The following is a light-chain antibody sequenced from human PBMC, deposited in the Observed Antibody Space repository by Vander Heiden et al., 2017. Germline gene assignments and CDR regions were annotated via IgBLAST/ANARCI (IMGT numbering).Light chain of an antibody. J-gene: IGLJ2*01. Sequence: SYALTQPPSVSVSPGQTARITCSGDALPKQYAFWYQQKPGQAPVLVMYKDSKRSSGIPDRFSGSSSGTTVTLTISGVQAEDEADYYCQSADSSGADLVFGGGTKLTVL. CDR2: KDS. CDR1: ALPKQY. CDR3: QSADSSGADLV. V-gene: IGLV3-25*03.